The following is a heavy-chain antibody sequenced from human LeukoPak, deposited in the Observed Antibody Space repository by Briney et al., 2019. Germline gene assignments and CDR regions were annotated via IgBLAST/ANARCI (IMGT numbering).Heavy chain of an antibody. Sequence: SGGSLRLSCAASGFTFSSYWTHWVRQAPEKGLVWVSRINIDGSSTSYADSVKGRVTISRDNAKNTLYLQMNSLRAEDTAVYYCARKRISSNWFDPWGQGTLVTVSS. CDR2: INIDGSST. J-gene: IGHJ5*02. D-gene: IGHD3-3*02. CDR3: ARKRISSNWFDP. V-gene: IGHV3-74*01. CDR1: GFTFSSYW.